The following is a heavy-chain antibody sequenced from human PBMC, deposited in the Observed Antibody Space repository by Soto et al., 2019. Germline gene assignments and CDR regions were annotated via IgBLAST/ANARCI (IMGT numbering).Heavy chain of an antibody. D-gene: IGHD3-10*01. CDR1: GFTFSSYS. CDR2: ISSSSSYI. Sequence: EVQLVESGGGLVKPGGSLRLSCAASGFTFSSYSMNWVRQAPGKGLEWVSSISSSSSYIYYADSVKGRFTISRDNAKNSLYLQMNSLRAEDTAVYYCARDSGILLWFGEPRQRKYNWFDPWGQGTLVTVSS. CDR3: ARDSGILLWFGEPRQRKYNWFDP. J-gene: IGHJ5*02. V-gene: IGHV3-21*01.